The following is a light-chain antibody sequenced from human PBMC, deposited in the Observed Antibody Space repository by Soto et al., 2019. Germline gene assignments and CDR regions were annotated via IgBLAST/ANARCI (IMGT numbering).Light chain of an antibody. CDR2: EGS. CDR1: SSDVGSYNL. J-gene: IGLJ1*01. Sequence: QSVLTQPASVSGSLGQSITISCTGTSSDVGSYNLVSWYQQYPDKAPKLLIYEGSKRPSGVSNRFSGSKSGNTASLTISGLQAEDEADYYCCSYAGSSTYVFGIGTKVTVL. V-gene: IGLV2-23*01. CDR3: CSYAGSSTYV.